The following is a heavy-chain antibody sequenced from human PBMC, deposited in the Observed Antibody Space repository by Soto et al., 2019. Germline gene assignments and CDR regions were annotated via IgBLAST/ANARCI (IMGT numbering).Heavy chain of an antibody. CDR2: IYYSGST. Sequence: PTEALSHTKTVSGGFTSTSCYLLCRIRQPPGKGLEWIGSIYYSGSTYYNPSLKSRVTISVDTSKTQFSLKLSSLTAADTAVYHGASGNSSGWDYYYYYGMDGWGQGTTVTVSS. D-gene: IGHD6-19*01. CDR1: GGFTSTSCYL. J-gene: IGHJ6*02. V-gene: IGHV4-39*01. CDR3: ASGNSSGWDYYYYYGMDG.